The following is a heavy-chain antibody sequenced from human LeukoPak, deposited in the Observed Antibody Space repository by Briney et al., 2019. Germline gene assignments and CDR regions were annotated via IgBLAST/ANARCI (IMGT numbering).Heavy chain of an antibody. V-gene: IGHV1-69*13. Sequence: SVKVSCKASGGTFSSYAITWVRQAPGQGLEWMGGIIPIFGTANYAQKFQGRVTITADESTSTVYMELSSLRSEDTAVYYCARDSEVRRNLWHYWGQGTLVTVSS. CDR3: ARDSEVRRNLWHY. D-gene: IGHD3-10*01. CDR1: GGTFSSYA. J-gene: IGHJ4*02. CDR2: IIPIFGTA.